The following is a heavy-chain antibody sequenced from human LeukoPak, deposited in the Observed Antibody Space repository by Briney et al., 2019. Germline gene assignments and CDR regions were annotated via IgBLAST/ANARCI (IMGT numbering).Heavy chain of an antibody. CDR3: TRDVAAGGKWGDY. CDR2: IRSKGYGETP. D-gene: IGHD6-13*01. J-gene: IGHJ4*02. CDR1: GSNFGDYH. V-gene: IGHV3-49*03. Sequence: GRSLRLSCRISGSNFGDYHMSWFRQAPGKGREWVGFIRSKGYGETPEYAASVRGRFIISKDESQSIAYLQMNSLKTEDTGIYYCTRDVAAGGKWGDYCGQGTLVTVSS.